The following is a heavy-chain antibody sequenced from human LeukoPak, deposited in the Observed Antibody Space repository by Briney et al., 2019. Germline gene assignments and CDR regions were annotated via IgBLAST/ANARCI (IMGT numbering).Heavy chain of an antibody. D-gene: IGHD4-23*01. CDR2: IYTSGST. CDR3: ARDGIYGGNGDAFDI. CDR1: GGSFSGYY. J-gene: IGHJ3*02. V-gene: IGHV4-4*07. Sequence: SETLSLTCAVYGGSFSGYYWSWIRQPAGKGLEWIGRIYTSGSTNYNPSLKSRVTMSVDTSKNQFSLKLSSVTAADTAVYYCARDGIYGGNGDAFDIWGQGTMVTVSS.